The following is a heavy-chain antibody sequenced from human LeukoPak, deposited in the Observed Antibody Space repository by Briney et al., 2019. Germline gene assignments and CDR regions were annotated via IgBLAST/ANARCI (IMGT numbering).Heavy chain of an antibody. CDR1: GADIRTYY. Sequence: SETLSLTCTVYGADIRTYYWSWLRQAPGEGREWIGQVYYTGSTTYNPSLQGRVTMSVDTSRKQFSLKMNFVAAADTALYYCARGQRSYFRAVDDCGLGTLVTVSS. CDR2: VYYTGST. CDR3: ARGQRSYFRAVDD. V-gene: IGHV4-59*01. D-gene: IGHD1-26*01. J-gene: IGHJ4*02.